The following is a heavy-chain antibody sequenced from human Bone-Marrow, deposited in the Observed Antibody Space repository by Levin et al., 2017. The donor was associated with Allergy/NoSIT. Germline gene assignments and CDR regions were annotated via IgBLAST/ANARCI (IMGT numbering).Heavy chain of an antibody. J-gene: IGHJ4*02. D-gene: IGHD2-21*02. CDR3: ARGPRGVTAIPSKYFDY. V-gene: IGHV3-30*04. Sequence: GGSLRLSCAASGFTFSSYAMHWVRQAPGKGLEWVAVISYDGSNKYYADSVKGRFTISRDNSKNTLYLQMNSLRAEDTAVYYCARGPRGVTAIPSKYFDYWGQGTLVTVSS. CDR2: ISYDGSNK. CDR1: GFTFSSYA.